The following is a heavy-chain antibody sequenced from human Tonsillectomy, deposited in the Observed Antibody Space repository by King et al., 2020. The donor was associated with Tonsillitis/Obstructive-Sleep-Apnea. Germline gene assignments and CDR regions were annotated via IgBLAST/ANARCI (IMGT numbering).Heavy chain of an antibody. J-gene: IGHJ4*02. D-gene: IGHD6-13*01. V-gene: IGHV2-70*11. CDR3: ARIAAAAGTFDY. CDR2: IDWDDDK. Sequence: TLQESGPALVKPTQTLTLTCTFSGFSLSTSGMCVSWIRQPPGKALEWLARIDWDDDKYYSTSLKTRLTISKDTSKNQVVLTMTNMDPVDTATYYCARIAAAAGTFDYWGQGTLVTVSS. CDR1: GFSLSTSGMC.